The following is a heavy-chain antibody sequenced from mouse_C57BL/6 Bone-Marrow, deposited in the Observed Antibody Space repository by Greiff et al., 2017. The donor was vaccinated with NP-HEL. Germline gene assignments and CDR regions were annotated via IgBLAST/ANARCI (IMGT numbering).Heavy chain of an antibody. D-gene: IGHD1-3*01. V-gene: IGHV1-69*01. CDR1: GYTFTSYW. CDR2: IDPSDSYT. Sequence: VQLQQPGAELVMPGASVKLSCKASGYTFTSYWMHWVKQRPGQGLEWIGEIDPSDSYTNYNQKLKGKSTLTVDKSSSTAYMQLSSLTSEDSAVYYCAREDNSYYAMDYWGQGTSVTVSS. J-gene: IGHJ4*01. CDR3: AREDNSYYAMDY.